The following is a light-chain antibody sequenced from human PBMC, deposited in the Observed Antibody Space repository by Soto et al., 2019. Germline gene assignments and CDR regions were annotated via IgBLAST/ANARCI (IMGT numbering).Light chain of an antibody. CDR1: QGIRSD. V-gene: IGKV1-17*01. Sequence: DIHMTQSQSPLSASLGARATIPSRASQGIRSDLGWYQQKPGNPPKLLIYDTSRLESAVPSRFSASGSGTEFTLTISGLQPDDVATYYCHQYKSYTWTFGQGTKVDIK. CDR2: DTS. CDR3: HQYKSYTWT. J-gene: IGKJ1*01.